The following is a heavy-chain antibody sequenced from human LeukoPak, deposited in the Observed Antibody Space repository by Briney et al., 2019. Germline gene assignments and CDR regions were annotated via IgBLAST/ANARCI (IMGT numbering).Heavy chain of an antibody. Sequence: GGSLRLSCAASGFTFSSYWMHWVRQAPGKGLVWVSRINSDGSSTSYADSVKGRFTISRDNAKNTLYLQMDSLRAEDTAVYYCARMVGDYNIFDGDWGQGTLVTVSS. CDR3: ARMVGDYNIFDGD. V-gene: IGHV3-74*01. D-gene: IGHD4-17*01. J-gene: IGHJ4*02. CDR2: INSDGSST. CDR1: GFTFSSYW.